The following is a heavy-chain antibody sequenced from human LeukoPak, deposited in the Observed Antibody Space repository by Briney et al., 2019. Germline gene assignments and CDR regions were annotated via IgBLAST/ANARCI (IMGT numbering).Heavy chain of an antibody. J-gene: IGHJ6*02. CDR3: AKGQGYYGYYYGMDV. Sequence: GGSLRLSCAASGFTFSSYAMHWVRQAPGKGLEWVAVISYDGSNKYYADSVKGRFTISRDNSKNTLYLQMDSLRAEDTAVYYCAKGQGYYGYYYGMDVWGQGTTATVSS. CDR2: ISYDGSNK. CDR1: GFTFSSYA. V-gene: IGHV3-30-3*01. D-gene: IGHD4-17*01.